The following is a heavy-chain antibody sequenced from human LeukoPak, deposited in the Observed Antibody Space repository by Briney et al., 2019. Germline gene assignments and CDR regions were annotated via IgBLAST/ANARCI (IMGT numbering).Heavy chain of an antibody. CDR1: GFTFTNYW. Sequence: GGSLRLSCAAFGFTFTNYWMSWVRQAPGKGLEWVADIKQDGSEKYYVDSVKGRFTISRDNAKNSLYLQMNSLRVEDTAVYYCARKGSRRPSPEGVWGQGSLVTVSS. CDR3: ARKGSRRPSPEGV. V-gene: IGHV3-7*03. J-gene: IGHJ4*02. D-gene: IGHD1-14*01. CDR2: IKQDGSEK.